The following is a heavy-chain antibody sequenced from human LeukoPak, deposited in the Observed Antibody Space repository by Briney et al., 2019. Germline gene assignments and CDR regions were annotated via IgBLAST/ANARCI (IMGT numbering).Heavy chain of an antibody. Sequence: GGSLRLSCAASGFTFSSYAMSWVRQAPGKGLEWVSAISGSGGSTYYADSVKGRFTISRDNSKNTLYLQMNSLRAGDTAVYYCARAPGSGWYHFDYWGQGTLVTVSS. J-gene: IGHJ4*02. CDR2: ISGSGGST. D-gene: IGHD6-19*01. V-gene: IGHV3-23*01. CDR3: ARAPGSGWYHFDY. CDR1: GFTFSSYA.